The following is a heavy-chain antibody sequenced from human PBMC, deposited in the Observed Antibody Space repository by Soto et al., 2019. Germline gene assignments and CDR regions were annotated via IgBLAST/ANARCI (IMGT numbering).Heavy chain of an antibody. CDR2: IKQDGSEK. Sequence: LRLSCAASGFTFSSYWMSWVRQAPGKGLEWVANIKQDGSEKYYVDSVKGRFTISRDNAKNSLYLQMNSLRAEDTAVYYCARNQRFLEWLPDYWGQGTLVTVSS. D-gene: IGHD3-3*01. CDR3: ARNQRFLEWLPDY. J-gene: IGHJ4*02. V-gene: IGHV3-7*03. CDR1: GFTFSSYW.